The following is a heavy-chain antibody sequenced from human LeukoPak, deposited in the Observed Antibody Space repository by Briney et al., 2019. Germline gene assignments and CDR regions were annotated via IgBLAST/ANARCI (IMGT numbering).Heavy chain of an antibody. CDR3: ARVSRDFYSNYYYGMDV. CDR1: GFTFSSYW. J-gene: IGHJ6*02. V-gene: IGHV3-7*01. CDR2: IKQDGSEK. D-gene: IGHD4-11*01. Sequence: GGSLRLSCAASGFTFSSYWMNWVRQAPGKGLEWVAHIKQDGSEKYYVDSVKGRFTISRDNAKNSLYLQMNSLRAEDTAVYYCARVSRDFYSNYYYGMDVWGQGTTVTVSS.